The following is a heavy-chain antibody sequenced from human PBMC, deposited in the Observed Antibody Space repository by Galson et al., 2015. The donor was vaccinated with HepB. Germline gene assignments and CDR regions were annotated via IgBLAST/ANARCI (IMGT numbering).Heavy chain of an antibody. V-gene: IGHV4-59*08. CDR2: IYYSGST. Sequence: SEPLSLTCTVSGGAISSYYWSWIRQPPGKGLEWIGYIYYSGSTNYNPSLKSRVTISVDTSKKQFSLKLSSVTAADTAVYYCARRADISGYHYRDRYWYFDLWGRGTLVTVSS. D-gene: IGHD3-22*01. CDR1: GGAISSYY. J-gene: IGHJ2*01. CDR3: ARRADISGYHYRDRYWYFDL.